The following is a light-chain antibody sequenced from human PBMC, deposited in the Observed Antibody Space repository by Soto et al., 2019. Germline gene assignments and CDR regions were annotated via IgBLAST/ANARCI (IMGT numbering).Light chain of an antibody. Sequence: EIVMTQSPATLSVSPGERATLSCRASQGVSSNLAWYQQKPGQAPRLLIYGASTRATGIPARFSGSGSGTEFTLTISSLQSEDVAVYYCQQYNSWPPWTCGQGTKVEIK. CDR2: GAS. J-gene: IGKJ1*01. CDR3: QQYNSWPPWT. CDR1: QGVSSN. V-gene: IGKV3-15*01.